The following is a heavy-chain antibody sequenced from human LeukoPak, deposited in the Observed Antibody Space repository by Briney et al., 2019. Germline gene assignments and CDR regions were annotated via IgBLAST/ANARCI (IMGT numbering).Heavy chain of an antibody. D-gene: IGHD3-3*01. CDR3: ARDGNYDFWSGYVTYYYYYMDV. V-gene: IGHV3-23*01. CDR1: GFTFNTYG. CDR2: ISGSGGAT. Sequence: GGSLRLSCAASGFTFNTYGMSWVRQAPGKGLGWVSGISGSGGATYYADSVKGRFTISRDNAKNSLYLQMNSLRAEDTAVYYCARDGNYDFWSGYVTYYYYYMDVWGKGTTATVSS. J-gene: IGHJ6*03.